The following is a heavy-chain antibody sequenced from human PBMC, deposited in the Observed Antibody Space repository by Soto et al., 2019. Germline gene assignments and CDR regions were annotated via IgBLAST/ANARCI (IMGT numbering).Heavy chain of an antibody. CDR3: AREEVAYYGSGSYNWFDP. V-gene: IGHV4-31*11. D-gene: IGHD3-10*01. J-gene: IGHJ5*02. CDR1: GGSISSGGYY. CDR2: IYYGGST. Sequence: SETLSLTCAVSGGSISSGGYYWSWIRQHPGKGLEWIGYIYYGGSTYYKPSLESRVTISVDTSKNQFYLKLSSVNAADTAVYYCAREEVAYYGSGSYNWFDPWGQGTLVTVSS.